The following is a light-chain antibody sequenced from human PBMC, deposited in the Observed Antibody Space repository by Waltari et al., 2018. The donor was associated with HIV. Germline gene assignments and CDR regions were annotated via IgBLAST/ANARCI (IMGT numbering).Light chain of an antibody. CDR1: QNINSW. Sequence: DIQMTQSPFTLSASVGDRVTITCRASQNINSWLAWYQQKPGKAPKLLIYKASILESGVPSRFSGNKSGTEFTLTISSLHPDDFATYYCQHYQTYPWTFGQGTKVEIK. CDR2: KAS. CDR3: QHYQTYPWT. J-gene: IGKJ1*01. V-gene: IGKV1-5*03.